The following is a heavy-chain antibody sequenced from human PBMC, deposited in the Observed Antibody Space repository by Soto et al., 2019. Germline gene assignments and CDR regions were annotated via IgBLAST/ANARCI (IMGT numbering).Heavy chain of an antibody. V-gene: IGHV1-18*01. CDR1: GYTFTSYG. CDR2: ISGYNGNT. D-gene: IGHD2-2*01. J-gene: IGHJ2*01. Sequence: QVQLVQSGAEVKKPGASVKVSCKASGYTFTSYGICWVRQAPGQGLEWMGWISGYNGNTNYAQNLQGRVTMTTDTSTSIVYMELRSLRSDDTAVYYCARRCSSTRCLELWGRGTLVIVSS. CDR3: ARRCSSTRCLEL.